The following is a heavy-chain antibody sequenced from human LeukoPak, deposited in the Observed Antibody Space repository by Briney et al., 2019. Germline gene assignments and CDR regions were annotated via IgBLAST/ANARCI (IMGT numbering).Heavy chain of an antibody. D-gene: IGHD6-19*01. CDR2: NGGGNTT. Sequence: SGGSLRLSCAASGFAFSSFAMGWVRQSPGKGLEWLSNGGGNTTFYADSLKGRYTISRDNSKNTLYLHMDSLRPDDTAIYYCTKELHVAVAVADYYYFYMDVWGRGTAVTVSS. J-gene: IGHJ6*03. V-gene: IGHV3-23*01. CDR3: TKELHVAVAVADYYYFYMDV. CDR1: GFAFSSFA.